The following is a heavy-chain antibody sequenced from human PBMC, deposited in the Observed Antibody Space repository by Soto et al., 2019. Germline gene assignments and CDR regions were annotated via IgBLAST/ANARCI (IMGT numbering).Heavy chain of an antibody. V-gene: IGHV5-51*01. J-gene: IGHJ6*02. D-gene: IGHD2-2*01. CDR3: ARVVVVPAAMPVVYYYYGMDV. CDR2: IYPGDSDT. CDR1: GYSFTSYR. Sequence: GESLKISCKGSGYSFTSYRIGWVRQMPGKGLEWMGIIYPGDSDTRYSPSFQGQVTISADKSISTAYLQWGSLKASDTAMYYCARVVVVPAAMPVVYYYYGMDVWGQGTTVTVSS.